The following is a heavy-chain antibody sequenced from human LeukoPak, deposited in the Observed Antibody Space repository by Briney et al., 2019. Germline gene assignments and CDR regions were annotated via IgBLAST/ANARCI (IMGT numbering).Heavy chain of an antibody. CDR1: GFTFGDYA. Sequence: PGRSLRLSCTASGFTFGDYAMSWVRQAPGKGLEWVGFIRSKAYGGTTEYAASVKGRFTISRDDSKSIAYLQMNSLKTEDTAVYYCTREGYFDWLLPPDYWGQGTLVTVSS. V-gene: IGHV3-49*04. CDR3: TREGYFDWLLPPDY. J-gene: IGHJ4*02. CDR2: IRSKAYGGTT. D-gene: IGHD3-9*01.